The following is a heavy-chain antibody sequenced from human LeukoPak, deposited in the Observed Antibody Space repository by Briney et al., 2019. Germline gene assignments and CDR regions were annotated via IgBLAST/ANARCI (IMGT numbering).Heavy chain of an antibody. V-gene: IGHV3-7*01. CDR3: ARGTSYFGSSGYYSSWFDP. D-gene: IGHD3-22*01. J-gene: IGHJ5*02. Sequence: GSLRLSCAASGFTFSSYWMSWVRQAPGKGLEWVANIKQDGSEKYYVDSVKGRFTISRDNAKNSLYLQMNSLRAEDTAVYYCARGTSYFGSSGYYSSWFDPWGQGTLVTVSS. CDR2: IKQDGSEK. CDR1: GFTFSSYW.